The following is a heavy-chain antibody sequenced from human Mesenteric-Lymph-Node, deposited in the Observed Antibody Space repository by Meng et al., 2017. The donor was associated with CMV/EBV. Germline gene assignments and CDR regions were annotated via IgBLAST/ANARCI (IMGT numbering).Heavy chain of an antibody. D-gene: IGHD3-10*01. Sequence: ASVKVSCKASGYTFSSYNVHWVRRARGQGPEWMGIINPSAGHTSYAQKFQGRVTMTRDTSTTTVYMELSSLRSDDTAVYYCARDSAGGPNWFDPWGQGTLVTVSS. V-gene: IGHV1-46*01. J-gene: IGHJ5*02. CDR1: GYTFSSYN. CDR2: INPSAGHT. CDR3: ARDSAGGPNWFDP.